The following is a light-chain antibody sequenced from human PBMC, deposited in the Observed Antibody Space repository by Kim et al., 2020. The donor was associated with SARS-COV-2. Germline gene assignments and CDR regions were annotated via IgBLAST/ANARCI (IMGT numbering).Light chain of an antibody. CDR2: DGS. V-gene: IGKV1-17*03. Sequence: DIQMTQSPSSLSASVGDRVTITCRASQDISNYLAWYQQKPGKVPKLLIYDGSSLETGVPSRFSGSGSGTEFTLTISSLQPEDFATYYCLQHDNYPLTFGGGTKVDIK. CDR1: QDISNY. J-gene: IGKJ4*01. CDR3: LQHDNYPLT.